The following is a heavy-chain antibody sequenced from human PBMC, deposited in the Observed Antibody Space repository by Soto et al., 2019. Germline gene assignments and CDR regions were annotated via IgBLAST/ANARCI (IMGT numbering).Heavy chain of an antibody. V-gene: IGHV3-21*01. Sequence: PGGSLRLSCAASGFTFSSYSTNWVRQAPGKGLEWVSSISSSSSYIYYADSVKGRFTISRDNAKNSLYLQMNSLRAEDTAVYYCARDRRPWVEGGNYYFDYWGQGTLVTVSS. J-gene: IGHJ4*02. CDR3: ARDRRPWVEGGNYYFDY. D-gene: IGHD2-21*02. CDR1: GFTFSSYS. CDR2: ISSSSSYI.